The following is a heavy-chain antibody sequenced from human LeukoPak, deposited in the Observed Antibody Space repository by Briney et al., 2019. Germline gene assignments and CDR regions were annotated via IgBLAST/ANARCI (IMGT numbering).Heavy chain of an antibody. CDR2: INPNSGGT. D-gene: IGHD3-22*01. CDR1: GYTFTGYY. CDR3: ATDLGYYDSSGYYFDY. Sequence: ASVKVSCKASGYTFTGYYMHWVRQAPGQGLEWMGWINPNSGGTNYAQKFQGRVTMTRDTSISTAYMELSSLRSEDTAVYYCATDLGYYDSSGYYFDYWGQGTLVTVSS. J-gene: IGHJ4*02. V-gene: IGHV1-2*02.